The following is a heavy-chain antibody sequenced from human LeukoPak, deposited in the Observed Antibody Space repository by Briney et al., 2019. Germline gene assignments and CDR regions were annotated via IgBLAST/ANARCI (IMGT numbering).Heavy chain of an antibody. V-gene: IGHV6-1*01. Sequence: SQTLSLTCAISGDSVSSNSAAWNWIRQSPSRGLEWLGRTYYRSKWYNDYAVSVKSRITINPDTSKNQFSLKLSSVTAADTAVYYCARHRLLYGSGPRDYYYYMDVWGKGTTVTISS. CDR1: GDSVSSNSAA. J-gene: IGHJ6*03. CDR2: TYYRSKWYN. D-gene: IGHD3-10*01. CDR3: ARHRLLYGSGPRDYYYYMDV.